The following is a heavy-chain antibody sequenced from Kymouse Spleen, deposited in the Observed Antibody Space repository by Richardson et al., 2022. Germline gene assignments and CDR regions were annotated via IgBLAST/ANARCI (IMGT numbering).Heavy chain of an antibody. CDR1: GFTFSNAW. J-gene: IGHJ5*02. Sequence: EVQLVESGGGLVKPGGSLRLSCAASGFTFSNAWMSWVRQAPGKGLEWVGRIKSKTDGGTTDYAAPVKGRFTISRDDSKNTLYLQMNSLKTEDTAVYYCTTDRVLRSLFDPWGQGTLVTVSS. CDR2: IKSKTDGGTT. V-gene: IGHV3-15*01. D-gene: IGHD3-3*01,IGHD3-9*01. CDR3: TTDRVLRSLFDP.